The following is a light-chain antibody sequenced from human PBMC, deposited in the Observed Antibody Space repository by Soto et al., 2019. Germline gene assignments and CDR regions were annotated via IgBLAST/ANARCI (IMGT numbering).Light chain of an antibody. Sequence: EIVMTQSPATLSVSPGDRVTLSCRASQNVGSNVAWFQQRPGQAPRLLIYGASTRAAGFPVRFSGCGSDSPFTLTIRRLQSDDFSTYYCQQWIRWTFGQGTRLELK. CDR1: QNVGSN. J-gene: IGKJ1*01. CDR3: QQWIRWT. V-gene: IGKV3-15*01. CDR2: GAS.